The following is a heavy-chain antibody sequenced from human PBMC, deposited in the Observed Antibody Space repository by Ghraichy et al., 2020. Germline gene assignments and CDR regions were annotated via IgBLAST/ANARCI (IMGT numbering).Heavy chain of an antibody. Sequence: GSLRLSCTVSGGSISSYYWSWIRQPPGKGLEWIGYIYYSGSTNYNPSLKSRVTISVDTSKNQFSLKLSSVTAADTAVYYCAREQHGGKGYTWFDPWGQGTLVTVSS. CDR3: AREQHGGKGYTWFDP. D-gene: IGHD3-16*01. V-gene: IGHV4-59*01. CDR1: GGSISSYY. J-gene: IGHJ5*02. CDR2: IYYSGST.